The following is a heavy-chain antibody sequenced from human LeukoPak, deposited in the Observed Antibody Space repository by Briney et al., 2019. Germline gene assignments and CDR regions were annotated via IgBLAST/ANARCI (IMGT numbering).Heavy chain of an antibody. Sequence: GGSLRLSCVASGFTISNHWMHWVRQAPGKGLVWVSRINSDGSTISYADSVKRRFTISRDTAENTLYLQMNSLTTEDTAIYYCTRAVAGGYDYWGQGTLVTVSS. D-gene: IGHD6-19*01. CDR2: INSDGSTI. J-gene: IGHJ4*02. CDR3: TRAVAGGYDY. V-gene: IGHV3-74*01. CDR1: GFTISNHW.